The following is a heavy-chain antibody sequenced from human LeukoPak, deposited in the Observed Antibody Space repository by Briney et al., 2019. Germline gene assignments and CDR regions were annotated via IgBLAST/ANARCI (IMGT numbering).Heavy chain of an antibody. J-gene: IGHJ4*02. Sequence: GGSLRLSCAASGFTFSLYEMNWVRQAPGKGLEWVSYISGTGGTIYYADSVKGRFTISRDSATDSLFLLMNSLRAEDTAVYYCAVQFYHDSRGYAQPAYWGRGTLVTVSS. CDR3: AVQFYHDSRGYAQPAY. CDR2: ISGTGGTI. D-gene: IGHD3-22*01. V-gene: IGHV3-48*03. CDR1: GFTFSLYE.